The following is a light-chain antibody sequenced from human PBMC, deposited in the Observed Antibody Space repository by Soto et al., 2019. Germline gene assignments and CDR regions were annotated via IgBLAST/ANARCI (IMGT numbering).Light chain of an antibody. V-gene: IGKV3-15*01. Sequence: IVSTQAPAALSLPPLQRHTLSYRASQSVSSNLAWYQQKPGQAPRLLIYGASTRATGIPARFSGSGSGTEFTLTISSLQSEDCAVYYGQQYNNWPLTFGGGTKVDIK. CDR1: QSVSSN. CDR2: GAS. CDR3: QQYNNWPLT. J-gene: IGKJ4*01.